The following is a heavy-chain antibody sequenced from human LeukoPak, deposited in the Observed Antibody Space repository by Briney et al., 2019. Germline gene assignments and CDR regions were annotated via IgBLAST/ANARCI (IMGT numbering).Heavy chain of an antibody. D-gene: IGHD1-1*01. CDR3: ARVPMVIGVRALDI. J-gene: IGHJ3*02. Sequence: SETLSLTCTVSGGSISSYYWSWIRQPPGKGLEWIGYIYYSGSTNYNPSLKSRVTISVDTSKNQFSLKLSSVTAADTAVYYCARVPMVIGVRALDIWGQGTMVTVSS. CDR2: IYYSGST. V-gene: IGHV4-59*01. CDR1: GGSISSYY.